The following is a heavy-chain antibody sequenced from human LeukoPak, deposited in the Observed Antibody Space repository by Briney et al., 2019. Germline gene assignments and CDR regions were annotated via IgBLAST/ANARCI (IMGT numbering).Heavy chain of an antibody. CDR2: ISTTSGNI. V-gene: IGHV3-21*01. CDR1: GFTFSSYG. J-gene: IGHJ4*02. Sequence: GGSLRLSCAASGFTFSSYGMSWVRQAPGKGLEWVAAISTTSGNIYYADSVKGRFTISRDNAKNSLYLQMDSLRVEDTALYYCARRAPSHDFDDWGQGTLVTVSS. CDR3: ARRAPSHDFDD.